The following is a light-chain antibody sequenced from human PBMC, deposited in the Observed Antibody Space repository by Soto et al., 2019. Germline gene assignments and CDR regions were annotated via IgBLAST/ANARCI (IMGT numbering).Light chain of an antibody. CDR3: QQYNSYWT. CDR1: QSLSSW. CDR2: KAS. Sequence: QMTQYPSTLSASVGDRVTITCRASQSLSSWLAWYQQKPGKAPKLLIYKASSLESGFPSRFSGSGSGTEFTLTISSLQPDDVATYYCQQYNSYWTFGRGTKVAIK. J-gene: IGKJ1*01. V-gene: IGKV1-5*03.